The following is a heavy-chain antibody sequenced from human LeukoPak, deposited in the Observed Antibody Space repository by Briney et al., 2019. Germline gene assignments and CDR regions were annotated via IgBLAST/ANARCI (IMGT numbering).Heavy chain of an antibody. Sequence: PSETLSLTCTVSGGSINSYYWSWIRQPPGKGLEWIGYIYSSGSTNYSPSLKSRVTISVDTSKNQFSLRLSSVTAADTAVYYCARHPLPWGTASFDCWGQGTLVTVSS. V-gene: IGHV4-59*08. CDR1: GGSINSYY. J-gene: IGHJ4*02. CDR2: IYSSGST. D-gene: IGHD3-16*01. CDR3: ARHPLPWGTASFDC.